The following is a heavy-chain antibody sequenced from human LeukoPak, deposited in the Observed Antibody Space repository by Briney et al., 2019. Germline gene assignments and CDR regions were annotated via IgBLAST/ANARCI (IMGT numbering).Heavy chain of an antibody. CDR1: GFTFSSYA. Sequence: GGSLRLSCAASGFTFSSYAMNWVRQAPGKGLEWVSAISGSGGSTYYADSVKGRFTISRDNSKNTLYLQMNGLRAEDTAVYYCAKDPIAAAGKRGGFDYWGQGTLVTVYS. CDR3: AKDPIAAAGKRGGFDY. J-gene: IGHJ4*02. V-gene: IGHV3-23*01. D-gene: IGHD6-13*01. CDR2: ISGSGGST.